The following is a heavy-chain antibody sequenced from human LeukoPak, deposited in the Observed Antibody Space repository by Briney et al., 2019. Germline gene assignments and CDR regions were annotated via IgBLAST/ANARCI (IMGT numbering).Heavy chain of an antibody. D-gene: IGHD2-8*01. CDR2: IGGGGATT. J-gene: IGHJ4*02. CDR3: AKGWSQFDY. Sequence: GASLRLSCEASGFTFRSYGMSWVRQAPGKGLEWVSVIGGGGATTYYADSVKGRFTISRDNSKNTLDLQMNSLRAEDTAVYYCAKGWSQFDYWGQGTPVTVSS. V-gene: IGHV3-23*01. CDR1: GFTFRSYG.